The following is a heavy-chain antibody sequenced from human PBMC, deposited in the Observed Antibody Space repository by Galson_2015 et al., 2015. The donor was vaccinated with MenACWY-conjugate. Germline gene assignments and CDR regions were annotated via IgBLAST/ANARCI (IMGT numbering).Heavy chain of an antibody. CDR2: ISSDGRSP. CDR3: ARGRGPNYDSEKDY. J-gene: IGHJ4*02. V-gene: IGHV3-74*01. D-gene: IGHD3-22*01. CDR1: GFTFSNYW. Sequence: SLRLSCAASGFTFSNYWMHWVRQAPGKGLVWVSRISSDGRSPSYGDSLQGRFTVSRDNAKNTLYLQMNSLSADDTAVYYCARGRGPNYDSEKDYWGPGTLVAVSS.